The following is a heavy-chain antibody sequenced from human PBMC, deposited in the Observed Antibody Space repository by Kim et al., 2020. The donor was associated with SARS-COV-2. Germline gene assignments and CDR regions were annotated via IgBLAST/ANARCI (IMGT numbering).Heavy chain of an antibody. CDR1: GFTFSSYA. J-gene: IGHJ6*02. D-gene: IGHD2-2*01. CDR3: AKGGDCSSTSCYRHYYYYGMDV. V-gene: IGHV3-23*01. CDR2: ISGSGGST. Sequence: GGSLRLSCAASGFTFSSYAMSWVRQAPGKGLEWVSAISGSGGSTYYADSVKGRFTISRDNSKNTLYLQMNSLRAEDTAVYYCAKGGDCSSTSCYRHYYYYGMDVWGQGTTVTVSS.